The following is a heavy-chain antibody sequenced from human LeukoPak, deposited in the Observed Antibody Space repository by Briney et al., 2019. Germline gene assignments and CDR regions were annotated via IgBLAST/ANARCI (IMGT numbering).Heavy chain of an antibody. CDR2: ISYDGSQK. CDR1: GFTFSSYS. D-gene: IGHD6-19*01. Sequence: GGSLRLSCAASGFTFSSYSMNWVRQAPGKGLEWVAVISYDGSQKYYADSVRGRFSISRDNSKNTLYLQMNSLRPDDTAVYYCAKEGQWRGAGYAMDVWGQGTTVTVSS. J-gene: IGHJ6*02. CDR3: AKEGQWRGAGYAMDV. V-gene: IGHV3-30*18.